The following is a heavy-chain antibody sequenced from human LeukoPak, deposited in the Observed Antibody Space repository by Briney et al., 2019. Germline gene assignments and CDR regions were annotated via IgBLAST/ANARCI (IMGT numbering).Heavy chain of an antibody. Sequence: PGGSLRLSCAASGFTFSSYWMSWVRQAPGKGLEWVANINRDGSQKNHVDSVQGRFTISRDNAKNSLYLQMNSLRAEDTAVYYCARDRGLVGAAPGFDYWGQGTLVTVSS. D-gene: IGHD1-26*01. CDR3: ARDRGLVGAAPGFDY. J-gene: IGHJ4*02. CDR2: INRDGSQK. V-gene: IGHV3-7*01. CDR1: GFTFSSYW.